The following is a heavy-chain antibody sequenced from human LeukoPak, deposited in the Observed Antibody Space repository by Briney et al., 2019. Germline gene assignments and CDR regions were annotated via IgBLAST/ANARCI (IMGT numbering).Heavy chain of an antibody. CDR1: GFTFSSYG. Sequence: GGSLRLSCAASGFTFSSYGTHWVRQAPGKGLEYVSAISSNGGSTYYADSVKGRFTISRDNSKNTLYLQMSSLRAEDTAVYYCVKAPSGQLAYYYYYGMDVWGQGTTVTVSS. CDR3: VKAPSGQLAYYYYYGMDV. D-gene: IGHD6-6*01. CDR2: ISSNGGST. J-gene: IGHJ6*02. V-gene: IGHV3-64D*06.